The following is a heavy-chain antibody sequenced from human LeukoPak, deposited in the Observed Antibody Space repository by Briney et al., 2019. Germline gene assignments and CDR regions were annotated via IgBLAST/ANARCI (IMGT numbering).Heavy chain of an antibody. V-gene: IGHV1-18*01. CDR1: NNTLSNNG. J-gene: IGHJ3*02. D-gene: IGHD6-19*01. Sequence: ASVKVSCKASNNTLSNNGISWVRQAPGQGLEWMGWISGYNTYTTYAQKLQGRVTMTTDTSTSTAYMELRSLRSDDTAVYYCARGLQENLAWLQAFSAFDIWGQGTMVTVSS. CDR2: ISGYNTYT. CDR3: ARGLQENLAWLQAFSAFDI.